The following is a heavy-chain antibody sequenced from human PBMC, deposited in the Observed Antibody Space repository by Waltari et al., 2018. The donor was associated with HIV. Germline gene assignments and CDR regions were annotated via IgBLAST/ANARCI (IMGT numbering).Heavy chain of an antibody. D-gene: IGHD2-2*01. V-gene: IGHV4-34*01. J-gene: IGHJ6*02. CDR1: GGSFSGSY. CDR3: ARARLVSRGQYCSTTSCLPHYYYYYGMDV. Sequence: QVQLRQWGAGLLNPSETLSLTCAVYGGSFSGSYWSWIRQPPGTGLEWIGEINHSGSTNYNPSLKSRVTISVDTSKNQFSLKLTSVTAADTAVFYCARARLVSRGQYCSTTSCLPHYYYYYGMDVWGQGTTVTVSS. CDR2: INHSGST.